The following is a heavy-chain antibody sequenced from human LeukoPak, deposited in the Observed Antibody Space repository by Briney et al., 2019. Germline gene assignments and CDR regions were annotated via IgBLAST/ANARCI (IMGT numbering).Heavy chain of an antibody. CDR2: INHSGST. Sequence: SETLSLTCAVYGGSFSGYYWSWIRQPPGKGLEWIGEINHSGSTNYNPSLKSRVTISVDTSKNQFSLKLSSVTAADTAVYYCARPKGYSSGFVIWGQGTMVTVSS. J-gene: IGHJ3*02. CDR3: ARPKGYSSGFVI. D-gene: IGHD6-19*01. V-gene: IGHV4-34*01. CDR1: GGSFSGYY.